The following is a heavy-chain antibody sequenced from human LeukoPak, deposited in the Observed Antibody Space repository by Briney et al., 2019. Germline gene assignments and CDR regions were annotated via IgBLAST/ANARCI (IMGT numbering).Heavy chain of an antibody. D-gene: IGHD3-10*01. CDR3: ARRHPLLWFGDLDY. V-gene: IGHV3-23*01. CDR1: GFTFSSYG. J-gene: IGHJ4*02. CDR2: ISGSGGST. Sequence: PGGSLRLSCAASGFTFSSYGMSWVRQAPGKGLEWVSGISGSGGSTYYADSVKGRFTISRDNSKNTLDLQMNSLRVEDTAVYYCARRHPLLWFGDLDYWGQGTLVTVSS.